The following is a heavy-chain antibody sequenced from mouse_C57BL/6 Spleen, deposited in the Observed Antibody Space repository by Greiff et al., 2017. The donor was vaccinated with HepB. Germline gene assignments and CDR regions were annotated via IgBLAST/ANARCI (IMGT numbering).Heavy chain of an antibody. D-gene: IGHD3-2*01. CDR1: GFTFSSYA. Sequence: EVQVVESGEGLVKPGGSLKLSCAATGFTFSSYAMSWVRQTPEKRLEWVAYISSGGDYIYYADTVKGRFTISRDNASNTLYLQMSSLKSENTAMYYCTREPPDSSDYDAIDYWGQGTSVTVSS. V-gene: IGHV5-9-1*02. CDR3: TREPPDSSDYDAIDY. CDR2: ISSGGDYI. J-gene: IGHJ4*01.